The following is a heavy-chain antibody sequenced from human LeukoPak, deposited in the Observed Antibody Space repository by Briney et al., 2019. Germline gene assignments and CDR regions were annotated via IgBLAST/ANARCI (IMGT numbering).Heavy chain of an antibody. D-gene: IGHD4-17*01. CDR3: AEDLYGDYDFDC. J-gene: IGHJ4*02. CDR1: GFTFNNYA. CDR2: ITSSGST. Sequence: PGGSLRLSCAASGFTFNNYAMNWVRQAPGKGLDWVSLITSSGSTYYSDSVKGRFTISRDNSKNTLYLQMNSLRAEDTAIYYCAEDLYGDYDFDCWGRGTLVTVSS. V-gene: IGHV3-23*01.